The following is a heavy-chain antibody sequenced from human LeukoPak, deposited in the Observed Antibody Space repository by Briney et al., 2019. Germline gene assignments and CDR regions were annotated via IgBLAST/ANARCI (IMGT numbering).Heavy chain of an antibody. Sequence: GGSLRLSCAASGFTFSTYAMSWVRQAPGNGMEWVSLIGGSDGRTRYADSVKGRFTISRDNSKNTLYLEMNSLSAEDKAVYYCAKDSSSYDWGYMDVWGKGTTVTISS. CDR3: AKDSSSYDWGYMDV. CDR1: GFTFSTYA. CDR2: IGGSDGRT. V-gene: IGHV3-23*01. D-gene: IGHD3-22*01. J-gene: IGHJ6*03.